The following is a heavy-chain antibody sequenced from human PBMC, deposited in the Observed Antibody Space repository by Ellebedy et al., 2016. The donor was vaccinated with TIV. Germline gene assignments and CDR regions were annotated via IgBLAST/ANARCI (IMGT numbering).Heavy chain of an antibody. D-gene: IGHD5-18*01. J-gene: IGHJ4*02. CDR3: AKDLHIQRQWGVDH. Sequence: PGGSLRLSCAASGFTFRTYAMRWVRPAPGKGLEWVSTISSDGGGTYYPNSVNGRFTISRDNSIRTLWLQMRGLRAEDTARYFCAKDLHIQRQWGVDHWGQGILVTVSS. CDR1: GFTFRTYA. V-gene: IGHV3-23*01. CDR2: ISSDGGGT.